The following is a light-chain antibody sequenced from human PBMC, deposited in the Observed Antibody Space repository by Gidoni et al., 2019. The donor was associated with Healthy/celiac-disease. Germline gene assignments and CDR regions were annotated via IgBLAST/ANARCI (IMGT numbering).Light chain of an antibody. Sequence: EIVLTQAPGTRSLSPGERATLSCRASQSVSSSSVAWDQQNPGQAPRLLIYCASSSTTGIPDRFSCRGSGTYFTLTISRLEPEDFAVYYCHQYGSSPRTFXQXTKVEIK. CDR1: QSVSSSS. CDR3: HQYGSSPRT. V-gene: IGKV3-20*01. J-gene: IGKJ1*01. CDR2: CAS.